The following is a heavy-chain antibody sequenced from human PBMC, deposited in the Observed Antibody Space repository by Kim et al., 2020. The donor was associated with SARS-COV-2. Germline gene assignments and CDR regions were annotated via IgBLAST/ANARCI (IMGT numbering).Heavy chain of an antibody. CDR2: IYYSGST. Sequence: SETLSLTCTVSGGSISSYYWSWIRQPPGKGLEWIGYIYYSGSTNYNPSLKSRVTISVDTSKNQFSLKLSSVTAADTAVYYCARDLLLWFGGLDYYYYGMDVWGQGTTGTVSS. CDR3: ARDLLLWFGGLDYYYYGMDV. V-gene: IGHV4-59*13. D-gene: IGHD3-10*01. J-gene: IGHJ6*02. CDR1: GGSISSYY.